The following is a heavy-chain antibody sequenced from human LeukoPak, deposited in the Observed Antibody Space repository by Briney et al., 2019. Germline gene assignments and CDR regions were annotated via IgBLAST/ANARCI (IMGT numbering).Heavy chain of an antibody. D-gene: IGHD3-10*01. Sequence: GGSLRLSCAASGFTFDDYGMSWVRQAPGKGLEWVSSISSSSSYIYYADSVKGRFTISRDNAKNSLYLQMNSLRAEDTAVYYCARGNYYGSGGSYWGQGTLVTVSS. CDR3: ARGNYYGSGGSY. CDR1: GFTFDDYG. J-gene: IGHJ4*02. V-gene: IGHV3-21*01. CDR2: ISSSSSYI.